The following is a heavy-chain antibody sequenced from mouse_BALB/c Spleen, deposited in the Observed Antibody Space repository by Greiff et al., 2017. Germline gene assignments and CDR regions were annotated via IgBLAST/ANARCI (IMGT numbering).Heavy chain of an antibody. CDR3: AYYGYDGPYFDY. Sequence: EVQLQQSGAELVKPGASVKLSCTASGFNIKDTYMHWVKQRPEQGLEWIGRIDPANGNTKYDPKFQGKATITADTSSNTAYLQLSSLTSEDTAVYYCAYYGYDGPYFDYWGQGTTLTVSS. D-gene: IGHD2-2*01. V-gene: IGHV14-3*02. CDR1: GFNIKDTY. J-gene: IGHJ2*01. CDR2: IDPANGNT.